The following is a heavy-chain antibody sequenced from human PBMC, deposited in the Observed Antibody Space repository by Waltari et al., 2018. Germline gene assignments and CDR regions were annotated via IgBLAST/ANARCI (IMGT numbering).Heavy chain of an antibody. Sequence: EVQLLESGGGLVQPGGSLRLSCAASGFTFSSYAMSWVRQAPGKGLEGVSAISGSGGSTYYADSVKGRFTISRDNSKNTLYLQMNSLRAEDTAVYYCAKDPGRAYYYYYGMDVWGQGTTVTVSS. J-gene: IGHJ6*02. V-gene: IGHV3-23*01. D-gene: IGHD3-10*01. CDR2: ISGSGGST. CDR3: AKDPGRAYYYYYGMDV. CDR1: GFTFSSYA.